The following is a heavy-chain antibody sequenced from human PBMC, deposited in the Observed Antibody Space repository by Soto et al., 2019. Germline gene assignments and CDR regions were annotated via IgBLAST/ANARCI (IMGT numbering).Heavy chain of an antibody. CDR3: AREDRDRETGLVPAAIDRMDV. V-gene: IGHV1-69*08. Sequence: QVQLVQSGAEVKKPGSSVKVSCKASGGTFSRYSITWVRQAPGHGLEWIGRIIPIFGIASYAQKCQGRVTITEDESTSTAFIELSSLRSDDTAVYYCAREDRDRETGLVPAAIDRMDVSGHGTMVTVSS. D-gene: IGHD2-2*01. J-gene: IGHJ6*02. CDR1: GGTFSRYS. CDR2: IIPIFGIA.